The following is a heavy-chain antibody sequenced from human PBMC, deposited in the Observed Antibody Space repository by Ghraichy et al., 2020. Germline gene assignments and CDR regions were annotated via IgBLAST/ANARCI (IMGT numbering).Heavy chain of an antibody. D-gene: IGHD3-16*01. CDR1: GGSISNYQ. CDR3: ARRLKGGDYYYGIDV. V-gene: IGHV4-59*08. J-gene: IGHJ6*02. CDR2: IYYSGST. Sequence: SETLSLTCTVSGGSISNYQWSWIRQPAGKGLEWIGYIYYSGSTNYNPSLKSRVTISVDTSKNQFFLKLSSVTAADTAVYYCARRLKGGDYYYGIDVWGQGTTVIVSS.